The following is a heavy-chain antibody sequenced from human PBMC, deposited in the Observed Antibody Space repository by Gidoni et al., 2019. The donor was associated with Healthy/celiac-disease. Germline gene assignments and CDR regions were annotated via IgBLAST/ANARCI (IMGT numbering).Heavy chain of an antibody. CDR1: GFTFSSYA. J-gene: IGHJ4*02. CDR3: AKIASSGYGGDY. Sequence: EVQLLESGGGLVQPGGALRLSCAASGFTFSSYAMSWVRQGPGKGLEWVSASSGRGGSSSYADSGKGRFNISRDNSKNTLYLQMNSLRAEDTAVYYCAKIASSGYGGDYWGQGTLVTVSS. V-gene: IGHV3-23*01. CDR2: SSGRGGSS. D-gene: IGHD3-22*01.